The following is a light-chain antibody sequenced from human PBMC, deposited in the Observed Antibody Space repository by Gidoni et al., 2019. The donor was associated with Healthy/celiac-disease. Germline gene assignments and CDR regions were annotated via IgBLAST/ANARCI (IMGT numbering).Light chain of an antibody. CDR2: YDS. CDR3: QVWDSSSDHPV. CDR1: NIGSKS. Sequence: SYVLTQPPSVSVAPGKTARITCGGNNIGSKSVHWYQQKPGQAPVLVIYYDSDRPSGIPERFSGSNSENTATLTISRVEAVDEADYYCQVWDSSSDHPVFGGGTKLTVL. J-gene: IGLJ2*01. V-gene: IGLV3-21*04.